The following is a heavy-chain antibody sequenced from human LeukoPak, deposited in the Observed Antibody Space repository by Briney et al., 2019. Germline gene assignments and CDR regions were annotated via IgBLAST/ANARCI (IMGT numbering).Heavy chain of an antibody. CDR2: IVPIFATA. CDR1: GGTFSTSA. Sequence: GASVKVSCKASGGTFSTSAISWVRQAPGQGLEWMGGIVPIFATANYAQKFQGRVTITAGESTSTAYMDLSSLRSEDTALYYCATNLWSRGGDYWYFDLWGRGTLVTVYS. V-gene: IGHV1-69*13. CDR3: ATNLWSRGGDYWYFDL. J-gene: IGHJ2*01. D-gene: IGHD3-10*01.